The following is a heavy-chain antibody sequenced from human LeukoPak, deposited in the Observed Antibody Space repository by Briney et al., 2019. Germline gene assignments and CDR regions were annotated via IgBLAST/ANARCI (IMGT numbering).Heavy chain of an antibody. Sequence: ASVKVSCKASGYPFTGYYMHWVRQAPGQGLDWMGWINPNSGDTNYAQKFHGRVTMTSDTSINTAYMELSRQTSDDTAVYHCARVADGYYFDYWGQGTLVTVSS. D-gene: IGHD6-25*01. V-gene: IGHV1-2*02. CDR3: ARVADGYYFDY. CDR2: INPNSGDT. CDR1: GYPFTGYY. J-gene: IGHJ4*02.